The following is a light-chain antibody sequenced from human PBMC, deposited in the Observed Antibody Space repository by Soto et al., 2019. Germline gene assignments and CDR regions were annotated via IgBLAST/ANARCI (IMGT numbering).Light chain of an antibody. V-gene: IGLV2-23*01. Sequence: QSVLTQPASVSGSPGQSITISCTGTSSNVGGYNLVSWYQQHPGEAPKLMIYEASKRPSGVSNRFSGSKSGNTASLTISGLQAEDEADYYCCSYAGSDTMIFGGGTKLTVL. CDR2: EAS. J-gene: IGLJ2*01. CDR1: SSNVGGYNL. CDR3: CSYAGSDTMI.